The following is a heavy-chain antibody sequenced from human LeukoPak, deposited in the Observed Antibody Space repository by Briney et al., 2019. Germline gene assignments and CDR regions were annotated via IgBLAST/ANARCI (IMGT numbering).Heavy chain of an antibody. D-gene: IGHD3-16*01. V-gene: IGHV4-39*01. CDR1: GGSMSSTSHF. CDR3: ARFMTNVGAFDI. Sequence: SETLSLACAVSGGSMSSTSHFWAWIRQPPGKGLEWIASIYFGGTTYYNPSLKSRVTIFVETSTSQFSLKLSSVTAADTAVYYCARFMTNVGAFDIWGQGTMVTVSS. J-gene: IGHJ3*02. CDR2: IYFGGTT.